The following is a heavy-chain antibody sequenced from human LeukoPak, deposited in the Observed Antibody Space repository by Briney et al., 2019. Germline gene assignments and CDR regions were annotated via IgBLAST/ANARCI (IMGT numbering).Heavy chain of an antibody. CDR3: ARGSYQLLQDDWFDP. D-gene: IGHD2-2*01. Sequence: ASVKVSCKASGYTFTSYGISWVRQAPGQGLEWMGWISAYNGNTNYAQKLQGRVTMTTDTSTSTAYMELRSLRSDDTAVYYCARGSYQLLQDDWFDPWGQGTLVTVSS. J-gene: IGHJ5*02. V-gene: IGHV1-18*01. CDR2: ISAYNGNT. CDR1: GYTFTSYG.